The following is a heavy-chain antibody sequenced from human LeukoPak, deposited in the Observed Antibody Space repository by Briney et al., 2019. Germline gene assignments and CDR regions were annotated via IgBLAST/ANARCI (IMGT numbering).Heavy chain of an antibody. J-gene: IGHJ5*02. CDR3: ARAGAWQIDP. V-gene: IGHV4-59*01. CDR2: IHNSGTS. Sequence: LEWIGYIHNSGTSTYNPSLKSRVTISLDRSKNQFSLRLTSVTAADTAVYYCARAGAWQIDPWGQGTLVTVSS. D-gene: IGHD3-10*01.